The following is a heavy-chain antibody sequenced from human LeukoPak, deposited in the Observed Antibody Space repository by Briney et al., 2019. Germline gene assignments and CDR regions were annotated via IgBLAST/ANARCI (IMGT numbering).Heavy chain of an antibody. J-gene: IGHJ4*02. Sequence: GGSLRLSCAASGFSFSKYWMGAVRQAPGKGREWVAKIKPDGSEKYYVDSVKGRFTISRDNAKNSLYLQMNSLRADDTAVYYCARGGRAYGDWGQGTMVSVSS. D-gene: IGHD3-16*01. V-gene: IGHV3-7*04. CDR2: IKPDGSEK. CDR3: ARGGRAYGD. CDR1: GFSFSKYW.